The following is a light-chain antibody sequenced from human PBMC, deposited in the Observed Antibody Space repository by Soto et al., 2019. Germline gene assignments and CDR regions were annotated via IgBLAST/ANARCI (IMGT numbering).Light chain of an antibody. Sequence: EVVMTQSPATLSVSPGERATLSCMASQSVGSNLAWYQQKPGQPPRRLIYGASTRATAIPARFSGSGSGTEFTLTISSLQSEDFAVYYCQQFYNWPQTFGQGTKVEI. CDR3: QQFYNWPQT. J-gene: IGKJ1*01. CDR1: QSVGSN. CDR2: GAS. V-gene: IGKV3-15*01.